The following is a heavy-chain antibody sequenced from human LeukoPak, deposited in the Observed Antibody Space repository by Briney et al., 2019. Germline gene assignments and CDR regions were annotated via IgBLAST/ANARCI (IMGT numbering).Heavy chain of an antibody. CDR3: AKDRQDIVVVPAAILDY. CDR1: GFTFSSYG. CDR2: IRYDGSNK. D-gene: IGHD2-2*02. Sequence: PGGSLRLSCAASGFTFSSYGMHWVRQAPGKGLEWVAFIRYDGSNKYYAGSVKGRFTISRDNSKNTLYLQMNSLRAEDTAVYYCAKDRQDIVVVPAAILDYWGQGTLVTVSS. J-gene: IGHJ4*02. V-gene: IGHV3-30*02.